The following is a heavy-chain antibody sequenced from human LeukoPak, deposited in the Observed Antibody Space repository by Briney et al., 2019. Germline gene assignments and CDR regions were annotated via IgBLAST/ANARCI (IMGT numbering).Heavy chain of an antibody. Sequence: GGSLRLSCAVSGFTVTDKYMRWVRQAPGKGLQWVSVVYPDGRTYYADSVKGRFTISRDNSRNTLLLQLNSLRADDTAVYYCARTNPVYGDYDYWGQGTLVTVSS. D-gene: IGHD4-17*01. J-gene: IGHJ4*02. V-gene: IGHV3-53*01. CDR2: VYPDGRT. CDR3: ARTNPVYGDYDY. CDR1: GFTVTDKY.